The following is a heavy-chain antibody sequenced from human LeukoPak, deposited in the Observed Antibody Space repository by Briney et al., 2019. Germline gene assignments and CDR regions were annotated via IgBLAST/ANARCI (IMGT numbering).Heavy chain of an antibody. Sequence: GGSLRLSCAASGFTFSSYAMSWVRQAPGKGLEWVSAISGSGGSTYYADSVKGRFTISRDNSKNTLYLQMNSLRAEDTAVYYCAKGNRFLEWLRWFDPWSQGTLVTVSS. V-gene: IGHV3-23*01. J-gene: IGHJ5*02. CDR3: AKGNRFLEWLRWFDP. D-gene: IGHD3-3*01. CDR1: GFTFSSYA. CDR2: ISGSGGST.